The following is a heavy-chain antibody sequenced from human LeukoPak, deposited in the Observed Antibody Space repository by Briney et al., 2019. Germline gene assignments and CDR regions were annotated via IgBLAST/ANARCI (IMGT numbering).Heavy chain of an antibody. CDR3: ARAGESDCSSTSGPTHGFDP. J-gene: IGHJ5*02. D-gene: IGHD2-2*01. CDR2: FDPEDGEA. CDR1: GSTLTELS. V-gene: IGHV1-24*01. Sequence: GASVKVSCKVSGSTLTELSMHWVRQSPGEGLEWMGGFDPEDGEAIYAQKFQGRVTMTEDTSTDTVYMELSSLRSDDTAVYYCARAGESDCSSTSGPTHGFDPWGQGTLVTVS.